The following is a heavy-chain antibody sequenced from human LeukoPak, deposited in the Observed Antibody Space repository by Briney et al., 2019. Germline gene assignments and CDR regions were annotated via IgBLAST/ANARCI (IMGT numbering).Heavy chain of an antibody. V-gene: IGHV3-23*01. CDR2: ISGSGGST. J-gene: IGHJ4*02. Sequence: GGSLRLSCAASGFTFSSYAMSWVRQAPGKRLEWVSAISGSGGSTYYADSVKGRFTIPRDNSKNTLYLQMNSLRAEDTAVYYCAKSRGYCSSTSCYPPKYFDYRGQGTLVTVSS. CDR3: AKSRGYCSSTSCYPPKYFDY. D-gene: IGHD2-2*01. CDR1: GFTFSSYA.